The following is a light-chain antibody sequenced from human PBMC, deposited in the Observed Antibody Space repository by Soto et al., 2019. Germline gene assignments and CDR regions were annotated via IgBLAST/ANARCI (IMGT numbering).Light chain of an antibody. CDR2: AAS. CDR1: QGIYSW. J-gene: IGKJ5*01. CDR3: QQLNSFPIT. V-gene: IGKV1D-12*01. Sequence: DIQMTQSPSSVSASVGDRVTITCRASQGIYSWLAWYQQKSGRAPKLLIYAASILQSGVPSRFSGSGFGTDFTLTITCLPPEDFGTDYWQQLNSFPITSGQGTRLEVK.